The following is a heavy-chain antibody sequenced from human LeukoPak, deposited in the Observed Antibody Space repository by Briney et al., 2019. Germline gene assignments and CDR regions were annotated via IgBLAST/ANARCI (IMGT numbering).Heavy chain of an antibody. V-gene: IGHV3-30-3*01. CDR1: GFTFSSYA. D-gene: IGHD1-1*01. CDR2: ISYDGSNK. Sequence: PGRSLRLSCAASGFTFSSYAMHWVRQAPGKGLEWVAVISYDGSNKYYADSVKGRFTISRDNSKNTLYLQMNSLRAEDTAVYYCAKDALAGGTDYWGQGTLVTVSS. J-gene: IGHJ4*02. CDR3: AKDALAGGTDY.